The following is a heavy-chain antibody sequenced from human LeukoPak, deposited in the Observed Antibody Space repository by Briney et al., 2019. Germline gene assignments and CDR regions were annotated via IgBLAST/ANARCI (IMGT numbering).Heavy chain of an antibody. D-gene: IGHD3-22*01. J-gene: IGHJ3*02. V-gene: IGHV3-21*01. CDR2: LSSSSNFI. CDR1: GFTFSGYT. CDR3: AREHHAPVQRYYSDSTSYSAFDI. Sequence: GGSLRLSCAASGFTFSGYTINWVRQAPGKGLEWVSSLSSSSNFIYYADSMKGRVTISRDTAKNSLYLQMHSLRAEDTAVYYCAREHHAPVQRYYSDSTSYSAFDIWGQGTMVTVSS.